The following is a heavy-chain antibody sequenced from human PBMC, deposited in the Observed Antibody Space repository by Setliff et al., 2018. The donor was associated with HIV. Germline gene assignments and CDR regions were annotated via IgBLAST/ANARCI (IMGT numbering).Heavy chain of an antibody. V-gene: IGHV3-23*01. D-gene: IGHD6-6*01. J-gene: IGHJ4*02. CDR1: GLTDTYNY. CDR2: ISDSGGST. Sequence: PGGSLRLSCAASGLTDTYNYMSWVRQAPGKGLEWVSGISDSGGSTHYADSVKGRFTISRDNSKNTLNLQMNSLRAEDTAVYYCASGYSSSSPRRDYWGQGTLVTVSS. CDR3: ASGYSSSSPRRDY.